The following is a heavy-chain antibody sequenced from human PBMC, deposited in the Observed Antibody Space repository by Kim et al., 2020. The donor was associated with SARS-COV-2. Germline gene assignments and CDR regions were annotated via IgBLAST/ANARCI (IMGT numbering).Heavy chain of an antibody. CDR3: ARDTSCSGGSCYEYYFDY. D-gene: IGHD2-15*01. Sequence: QGRVTMTRDTSTSTVYMELSSLRSEDTAVYYCARDTSCSGGSCYEYYFDYWGQGTLVTVSS. J-gene: IGHJ4*02. V-gene: IGHV1-46*01.